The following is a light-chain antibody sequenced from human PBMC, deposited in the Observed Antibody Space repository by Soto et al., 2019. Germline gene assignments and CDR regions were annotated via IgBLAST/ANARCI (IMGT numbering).Light chain of an antibody. CDR3: AQGIHWPFT. CDR1: QSLVSSAGHTY. J-gene: IGKJ2*01. V-gene: IGKV2-30*01. Sequence: DVVMTQSPLSLPVTLGQPASISCRSSQSLVSSAGHTYLIWLQQRPGQSPRRLIYTVSNRDSGVPDRFSGSGSGTDFKLQISRVEAEDVGVYYCAQGIHWPFTFGQGNRLEIK. CDR2: TVS.